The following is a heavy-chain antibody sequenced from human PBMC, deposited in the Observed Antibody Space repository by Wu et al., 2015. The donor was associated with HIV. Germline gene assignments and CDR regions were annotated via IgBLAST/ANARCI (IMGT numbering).Heavy chain of an antibody. V-gene: IGHV1-2*02. CDR2: INPDTGDT. Sequence: VQLEQSGTQIQKSGASVTVSCKTSGYTFTDYSIHWVRQAPGQGLQWMGYINPDTGDTKYSQNFKGSVSMTRDTSLSTVHMVLTRPRLNDTAIYYCARDWRFRGVFDDLYMDVWGNGTTVVVSS. D-gene: IGHD3-9*01. J-gene: IGHJ6*03. CDR1: GYTFTDYS. CDR3: ARDWRFRGVFDDLYMDV.